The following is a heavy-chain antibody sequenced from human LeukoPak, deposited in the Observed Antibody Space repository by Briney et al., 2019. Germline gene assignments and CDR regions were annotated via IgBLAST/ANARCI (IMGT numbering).Heavy chain of an antibody. CDR3: ARGYSSGWIGGYYYYYYMDV. D-gene: IGHD6-19*01. CDR2: ISAYNGNT. Sequence: ASVKVSCKASGYTFTSYGISWVRQAPGQGLEWMGWISAYNGNTNYAQKLQGRVTMTTDTSTSTAYMELRSLRSDDTAVYYCARGYSSGWIGGYYYYYYMDVWGKGTTVTISS. CDR1: GYTFTSYG. J-gene: IGHJ6*03. V-gene: IGHV1-18*01.